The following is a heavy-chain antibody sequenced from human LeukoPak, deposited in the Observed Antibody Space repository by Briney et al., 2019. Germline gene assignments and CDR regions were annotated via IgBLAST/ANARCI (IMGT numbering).Heavy chain of an antibody. Sequence: PSETLSLTCTVSGGSISSSSYYWGWIRQPPGKGLEWIGSIYYSGSTYYNPSLKSRVTISVDTSKNQFSLKLSSVTAADTAVYYCARPLYSSGWYYFDYWGQGTLATVSS. V-gene: IGHV4-39*01. D-gene: IGHD6-19*01. CDR2: IYYSGST. CDR1: GGSISSSSYY. CDR3: ARPLYSSGWYYFDY. J-gene: IGHJ4*02.